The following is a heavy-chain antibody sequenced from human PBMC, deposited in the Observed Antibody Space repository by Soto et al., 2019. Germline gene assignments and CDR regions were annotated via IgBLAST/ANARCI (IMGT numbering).Heavy chain of an antibody. D-gene: IGHD2-15*01. J-gene: IGHJ4*02. CDR1: GFTFRHYG. Sequence: GGSLRLSCAASGFTFRHYGMHWVRQAPGKGLECVAVISHDGSNASYADSVKGRFTISRDNSKNMLYLQMNSLKPEDTAVYYCAKDRGGDCSDNACYFGGDYWGRGNLVTVSS. CDR2: ISHDGSNA. V-gene: IGHV3-30*18. CDR3: AKDRGGDCSDNACYFGGDY.